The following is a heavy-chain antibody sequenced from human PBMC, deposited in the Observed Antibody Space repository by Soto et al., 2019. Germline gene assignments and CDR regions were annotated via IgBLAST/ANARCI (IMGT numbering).Heavy chain of an antibody. CDR1: GFTFHTYA. J-gene: IGHJ4*02. CDR3: AKAASLYYFDH. Sequence: RLSCAASGFTFHTYAMNWARQAPGKGLEWVSSISGSGGNTYYADSVKGRFTISRDNSKNTLILQMNSLRAEDTAVYYCAKAASLYYFDHWGQGTQVTVSS. CDR2: ISGSGGNT. V-gene: IGHV3-23*01. D-gene: IGHD2-2*02.